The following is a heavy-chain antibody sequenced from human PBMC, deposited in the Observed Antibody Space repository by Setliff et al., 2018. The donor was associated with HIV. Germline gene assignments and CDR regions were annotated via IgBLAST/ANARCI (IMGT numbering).Heavy chain of an antibody. V-gene: IGHV4-39*02. Sequence: SETLSLTCTVSGGSISSSSDYWGWIRQPPGKGLEWIGYIYYSGSTYYNPSLKSRITISVDTSKNQFSLKLSSVTATDTAVYYCAREYCSAGSCYSGRWGQGMLVTV. CDR1: GGSISSSSDY. D-gene: IGHD2-15*01. CDR3: AREYCSAGSCYSGR. J-gene: IGHJ4*02. CDR2: IYYSGST.